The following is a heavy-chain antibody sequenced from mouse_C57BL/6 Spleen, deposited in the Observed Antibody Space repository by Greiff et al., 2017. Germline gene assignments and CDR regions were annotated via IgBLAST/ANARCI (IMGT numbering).Heavy chain of an antibody. CDR1: GFTFTSSW. J-gene: IGHJ4*01. CDR2: IDPSDSYT. V-gene: IGHV1-69*01. CDR3: ERVTYNAMDY. Sequence: QVQLQQPVAELVMPGASVKLSCKASGFTFTSSWMHWVKQRPGQGLEWIGEIDPSDSYTNYNQKFKGKSTLTADKSSSTAYMQLSSLTSEDSAVYNYERVTYNAMDYWGQGTSVTVSS.